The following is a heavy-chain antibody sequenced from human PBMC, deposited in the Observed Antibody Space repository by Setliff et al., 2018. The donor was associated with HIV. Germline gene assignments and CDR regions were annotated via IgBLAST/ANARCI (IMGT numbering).Heavy chain of an antibody. D-gene: IGHD6-19*01. CDR1: GYTFTTYG. J-gene: IGHJ4*02. CDR2: ISAYNGNT. Sequence: GASVKVSCKASGYTFTTYGISWVRQAPGQGLEWMGWISAYNGNTNYAQKLQGRVTMTIDTSTSTAYMELRNLRSDDTAVYYCATVSGWRTIFDYWGQGTLVTVSS. CDR3: ATVSGWRTIFDY. V-gene: IGHV1-18*01.